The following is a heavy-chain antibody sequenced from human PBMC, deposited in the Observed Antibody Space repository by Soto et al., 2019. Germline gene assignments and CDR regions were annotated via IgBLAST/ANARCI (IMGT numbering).Heavy chain of an antibody. V-gene: IGHV3-23*01. CDR2: INSGGTVA. J-gene: IGHJ4*02. Sequence: EVQLLESGGGLVQPGGSLRLSCAASGFTYESYAMSWVRQAPGKGLEWVSGINSGGTVAHYADSVKGRFAIPRDNSKNTLSLEMNSLRADDPGLYYCAISTGGFGGLFVVPSDYWGQGTLVTVSS. CDR1: GFTYESYA. CDR3: AISTGGFGGLFVVPSDY. D-gene: IGHD3-16*02.